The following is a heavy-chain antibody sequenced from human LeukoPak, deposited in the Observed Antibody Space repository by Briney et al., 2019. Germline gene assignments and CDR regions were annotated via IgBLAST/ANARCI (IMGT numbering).Heavy chain of an antibody. D-gene: IGHD3-10*01. V-gene: IGHV5-51*07. CDR1: GYSFTSYW. CDR2: IYPGDSDT. J-gene: IGHJ5*02. CDR3: ARRPTYYGSGSYFWFDP. Sequence: GESLKISCKGSGYSFTSYWIGWVHQMPGKGLEWMGIIYPGDSDTRYSPSFQGQVTISADKSISTAYLQWSSLKASDTAMYYCARRPTYYGSGSYFWFDPWGQGTLVTVSS.